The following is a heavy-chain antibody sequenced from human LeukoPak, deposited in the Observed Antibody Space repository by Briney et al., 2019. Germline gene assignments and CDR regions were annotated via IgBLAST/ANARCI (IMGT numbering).Heavy chain of an antibody. V-gene: IGHV3-66*01. CDR2: IYSGGST. CDR3: AREPSGSYYIDY. J-gene: IGHJ4*02. CDR1: GFTVSSNY. D-gene: IGHD3-10*01. Sequence: GGSLRLSCAASGFTVSSNYMSWVRQAPGKGLEWVSVIYSGGSTYYADSVKGRFTISRDNSKNTLYLQMNSLRAEDTAVYYCAREPSGSYYIDYWGQGTLVTVSS.